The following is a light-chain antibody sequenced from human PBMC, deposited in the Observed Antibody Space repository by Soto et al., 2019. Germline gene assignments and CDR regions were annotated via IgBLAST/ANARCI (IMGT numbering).Light chain of an antibody. J-gene: IGLJ2*01. CDR2: SNN. CDR1: SSNIGSNT. V-gene: IGLV1-44*01. CDR3: AAWDDSQTGVV. Sequence: QSVLTQPPSASGTPGQRVTISCSGSSSNIGSNTVNWYQQLPGTAPKLLIYSNNQRPSGVPDRFSGSKAGTSASLAISGLQSEDEADYYCAAWDDSQTGVVFGGVTNQTV.